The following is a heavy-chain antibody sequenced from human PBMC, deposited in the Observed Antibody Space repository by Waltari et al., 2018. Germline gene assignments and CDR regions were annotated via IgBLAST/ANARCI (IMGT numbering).Heavy chain of an antibody. V-gene: IGHV1-18*01. J-gene: IGHJ6*02. Sequence: QVQLVQSGAEVKKLGASVKVSCKASGYTFTSYGISWVRQAPGQGLEWMGWVSDNNGNTNDARKLQGRVTMTTDTSTSTAYMELRSLRSDDTAVYYCARRRYQLFPYGMDVWDQGTTVTVSS. CDR3: ARRRYQLFPYGMDV. CDR1: GYTFTSYG. CDR2: VSDNNGNT. D-gene: IGHD2-2*01.